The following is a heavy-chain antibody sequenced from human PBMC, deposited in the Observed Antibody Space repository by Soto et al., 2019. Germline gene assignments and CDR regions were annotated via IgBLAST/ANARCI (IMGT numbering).Heavy chain of an antibody. CDR2: VYYRGRS. V-gene: IGHV4-39*01. CDR1: VGSVTNGSYY. D-gene: IGHD4-17*01. Sequence: SETLSLTCTVSVGSVTNGSYYWCWIRQSPWKGLEWIGSVYYRGRSYSKSSVKSRVTISVDTSKNRFSLSLNSVTASDTAVYFCVSQRTTVPTQAYFDYWGPGALVTVSS. J-gene: IGHJ4*02. CDR3: VSQRTTVPTQAYFDY.